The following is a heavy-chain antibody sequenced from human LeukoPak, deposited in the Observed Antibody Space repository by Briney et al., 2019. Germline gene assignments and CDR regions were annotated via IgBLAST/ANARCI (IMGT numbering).Heavy chain of an antibody. D-gene: IGHD4-17*01. CDR2: INPSGGST. CDR1: GYTFTSYY. Sequence: ASVTVSCKASGYTFTSYYMHWVRQAPGQGLEWMGIINPSGGSTSYAQKFQGRVTMTRDTSTSTVYMELSSLRSEDTAVYYCARSPSNGDYVDYWGQGTLVTVSS. J-gene: IGHJ4*02. V-gene: IGHV1-46*01. CDR3: ARSPSNGDYVDY.